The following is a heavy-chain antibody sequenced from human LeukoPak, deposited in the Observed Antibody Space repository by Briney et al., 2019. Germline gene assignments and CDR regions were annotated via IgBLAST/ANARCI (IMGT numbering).Heavy chain of an antibody. D-gene: IGHD5-24*01. V-gene: IGHV1-46*01. J-gene: IGHJ3*02. CDR2: INPDGGNT. CDR1: GYTFTNSY. Sequence: ASVKVSCKASGYTFTNSYIHWVRQAPGQVLEWMGLINPDGGNTNYAQDFQGRVTLTRDTSTSTVYLELSSLRSEDTAIYYCARIRDGYNDAYDIWGQGTVVTVPS. CDR3: ARIRDGYNDAYDI.